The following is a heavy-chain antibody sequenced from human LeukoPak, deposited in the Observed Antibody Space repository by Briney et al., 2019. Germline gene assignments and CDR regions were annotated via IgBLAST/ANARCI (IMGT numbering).Heavy chain of an antibody. V-gene: IGHV1-2*04. J-gene: IGHJ3*02. CDR2: INPNSGGT. CDR1: GGTFSSYA. Sequence: GASVKVSCKASGGTFSSYAISWVRQAPGQGLEWMGWINPNSGGTNYAQKFQGWVTMTRDTSISTAYMELSRLRSDDTAVYYCARSLTTVRAFDIWGQGTMVTVSS. D-gene: IGHD4-17*01. CDR3: ARSLTTVRAFDI.